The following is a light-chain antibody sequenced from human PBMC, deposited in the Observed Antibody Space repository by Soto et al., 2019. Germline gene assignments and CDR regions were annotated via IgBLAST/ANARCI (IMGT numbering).Light chain of an antibody. V-gene: IGLV1-47*01. CDR2: RNN. CDR3: AAWDDSLSGPLIV. J-gene: IGLJ1*01. CDR1: SSNIGSNY. Sequence: QSALTQPPSASGTPGQRVTISCSGSSSNIGSNYVYWYQQLPGTAPKLLIYRNNQRPSGVPDRFSGSKSGTSASLAISGLRSEDEADYYCAAWDDSLSGPLIVFGTGTKVTVL.